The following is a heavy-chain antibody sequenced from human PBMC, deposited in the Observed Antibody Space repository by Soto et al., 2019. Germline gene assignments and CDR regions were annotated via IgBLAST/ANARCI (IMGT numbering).Heavy chain of an antibody. J-gene: IGHJ4*02. CDR3: AEGHDSRGYYYFDY. Sequence: EVQLFESGGGLVQPGGSLRLSCAASGFTFSSYAMSWVRQAPGKGLEWVSAISGSGGSTYYADSVKGRFTISRNNSKNALGLQMNSLCAENTALNYCAEGHDSRGYYYFDYWVEGTMVVVSS. D-gene: IGHD3-22*01. CDR2: ISGSGGST. CDR1: GFTFSSYA. V-gene: IGHV3-23*01.